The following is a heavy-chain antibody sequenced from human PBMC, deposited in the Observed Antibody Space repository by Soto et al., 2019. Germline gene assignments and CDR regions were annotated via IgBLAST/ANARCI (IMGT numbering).Heavy chain of an antibody. J-gene: IGHJ3*02. D-gene: IGHD6-13*01. CDR3: AREGVLRRLISTLAAAGTEYAFDI. Sequence: GGSLRLSCAASGFTFSDYYMSWIRQAPGKGLEWVSYISSSSSYTNYADSVKGRFTISRDNAKNSLYLQMNSLRAEDTAVYYCAREGVLRRLISTLAAAGTEYAFDIWGQGTMVTVSS. V-gene: IGHV3-11*06. CDR2: ISSSSSYT. CDR1: GFTFSDYY.